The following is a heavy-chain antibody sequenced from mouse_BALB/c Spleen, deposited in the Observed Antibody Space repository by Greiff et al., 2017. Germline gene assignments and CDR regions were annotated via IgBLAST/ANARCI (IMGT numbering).Heavy chain of an antibody. J-gene: IGHJ4*01. D-gene: IGHD1-1*01. CDR2: IDPSDSYT. Sequence: VQGVESGAELARPGASVKFSCKASGYTFTSYWMHWVKQRPGQGLEWIGTIDPSDSYTSYNQKFKGKATLTVDTSSSTAYMQLSSLTSEDSAVYYCTRGITTVVEDAMDYWGQGTSVTVSS. CDR1: GYTFTSYW. V-gene: IGHV1S127*01. CDR3: TRGITTVVEDAMDY.